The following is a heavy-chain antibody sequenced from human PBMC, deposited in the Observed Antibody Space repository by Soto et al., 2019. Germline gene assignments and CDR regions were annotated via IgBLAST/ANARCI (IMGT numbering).Heavy chain of an antibody. J-gene: IGHJ4*02. V-gene: IGHV3-53*01. CDR1: GFSVTANY. CDR2: IYSGGST. CDR3: HGSGY. Sequence: EVQVVESGGGLIQPGGSLRLSCEVSGFSVTANYMRWVRQAPEKGLEWVSVIYSGGSTYYVDSVKGRFSISRDISKNTLYLQMNSLRAEDTAVYYCHGSGYWGQGTLVTVYS. D-gene: IGHD5-12*01.